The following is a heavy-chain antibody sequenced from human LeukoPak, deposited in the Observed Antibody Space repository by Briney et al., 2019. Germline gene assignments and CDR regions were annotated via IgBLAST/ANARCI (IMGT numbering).Heavy chain of an antibody. CDR3: ARDGGFHY. CDR2: ISGSGSTL. Sequence: PGGSLRLSCAASGFTFSTFEMHWVRQAPGKGLEWVAYISGSGSTLSYADSVKGRLTISRDNAKNSLYLQTNSLRAEDTAVYYCARDGGFHYWGQGTLVTVSS. J-gene: IGHJ4*02. D-gene: IGHD3-16*01. CDR1: GFTFSTFE. V-gene: IGHV3-48*03.